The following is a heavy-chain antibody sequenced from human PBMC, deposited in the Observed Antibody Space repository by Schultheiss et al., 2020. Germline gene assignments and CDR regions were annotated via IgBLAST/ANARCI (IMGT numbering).Heavy chain of an antibody. D-gene: IGHD3-22*01. CDR2: INSDGSST. CDR3: ARADYYDRGRYGMDV. CDR1: GFTFSSYA. J-gene: IGHJ6*02. Sequence: GGSLRLSCAASGFTFSSYAMHWVRQAPGKGLVWVSRINSDGSSTSYADSVKGRFTISRDNAKNTLYLQMNSLRAEDTAVYYCARADYYDRGRYGMDVWGQGTTVTVAS. V-gene: IGHV3-74*01.